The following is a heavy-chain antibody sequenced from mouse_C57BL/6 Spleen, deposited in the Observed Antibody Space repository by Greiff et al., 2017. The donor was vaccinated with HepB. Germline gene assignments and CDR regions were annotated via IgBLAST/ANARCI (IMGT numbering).Heavy chain of an antibody. CDR2: IYPGDGDT. J-gene: IGHJ2*01. CDR1: GYAFSSSW. Sequence: VKLQESGPELVKPGASVKISCKASGYAFSSSWMNWVKQRPGKGLEWIGRIYPGDGDTNYNGKFKGKATLTADKSSSTAYMQLSSLTSEDSAVYFCARGGTGTPFDYWGQGTTLTVSS. D-gene: IGHD4-1*01. V-gene: IGHV1-82*01. CDR3: ARGGTGTPFDY.